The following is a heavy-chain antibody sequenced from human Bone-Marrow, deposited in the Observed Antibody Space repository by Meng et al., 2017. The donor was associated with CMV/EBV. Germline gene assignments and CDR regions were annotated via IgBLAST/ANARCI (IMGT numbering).Heavy chain of an antibody. J-gene: IGHJ5*01. D-gene: IGHD2/OR15-2a*01. Sequence: LSLTCAASGFTFSNYAMHWVRQAPGKGLEWVAVVSYEGSSTDYTDSSKGRFTISRDNSNGTLYLQMFSLRADDTAIYYCVRGGKYCSTTNCPRWFDSWGQGTLVTVSS. CDR2: VSYEGSST. V-gene: IGHV3-30*04. CDR1: GFTFSNYA. CDR3: VRGGKYCSTTNCPRWFDS.